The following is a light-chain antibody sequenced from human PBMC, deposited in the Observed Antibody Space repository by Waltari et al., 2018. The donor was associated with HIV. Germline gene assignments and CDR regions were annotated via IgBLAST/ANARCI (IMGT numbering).Light chain of an antibody. Sequence: DIQLTQSPSFLSASVGDRVTVTCRAGQGISTYLSWYKQKPGKAPKLLISAASTLQTVAPSRFGGSGSDEEFTLTNSSLQPEDVATYYCQQVNMPFTFGPGTKVDI. V-gene: IGKV1-9*01. J-gene: IGKJ3*01. CDR1: QGISTY. CDR3: QQVNMPFT. CDR2: AAS.